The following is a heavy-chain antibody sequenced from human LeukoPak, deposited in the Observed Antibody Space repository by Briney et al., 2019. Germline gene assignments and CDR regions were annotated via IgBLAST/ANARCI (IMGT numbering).Heavy chain of an antibody. CDR3: ARQNDFRLDY. V-gene: IGHV5-51*01. CDR2: TYPGDSDT. CDR1: GYTFSSYW. J-gene: IGHJ4*02. Sequence: GESLKISCKGSGYTFSSYWIGWVRQMPGKGLEWMGITYPGDSDTRYSPSLQGQVTISVDTSIGTAYLQRSSLKASDTAIYYCARQNDFRLDYWGQGTLVTVSS. D-gene: IGHD3-3*01.